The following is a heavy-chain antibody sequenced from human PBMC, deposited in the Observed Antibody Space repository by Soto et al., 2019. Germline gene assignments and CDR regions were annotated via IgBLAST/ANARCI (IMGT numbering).Heavy chain of an antibody. D-gene: IGHD3-16*01. Sequence: PGGSLRLSCAGSGFTFSGHYMDWVRQAPGKGLEWLGRIRNKPNGHTTEYAASVKGRFTISRDDSKNSVYLQMNSLKSGDTAVYYCSTTVITAPLFEYWGQGTLVTVSS. CDR3: STTVITAPLFEY. J-gene: IGHJ4*02. CDR1: GFTFSGHY. V-gene: IGHV3-72*01. CDR2: IRNKPNGHTT.